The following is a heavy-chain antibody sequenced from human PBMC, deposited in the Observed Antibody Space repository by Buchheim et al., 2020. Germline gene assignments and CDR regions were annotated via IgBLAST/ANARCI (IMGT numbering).Heavy chain of an antibody. CDR2: IYHSGSI. CDR3: ASLAVGGSGFDC. CDR1: GGSISSSNW. V-gene: IGHV4-4*02. D-gene: IGHD6-19*01. J-gene: IGHJ4*02. Sequence: QVQLQESGPGLVKPSGTLSLTCVVSGGSISSSNWWSWVRQPPGKGLEWIGEIYHSGSINYNPSLKSQLTITIDKSKNQFFLKLSSVTAADTAVYYCASLAVGGSGFDCWGQGTL.